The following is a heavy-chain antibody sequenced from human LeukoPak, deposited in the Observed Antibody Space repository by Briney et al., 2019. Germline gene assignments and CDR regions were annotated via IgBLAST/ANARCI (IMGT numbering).Heavy chain of an antibody. J-gene: IGHJ4*02. CDR3: VRRYCSGGSCYFDY. V-gene: IGHV3-74*01. CDR1: GLTFSSYW. CDR2: INSDGRSK. D-gene: IGHD2-15*01. Sequence: PGGSLRLSCAASGLTFSSYWMHWVRQGPGKGLVWVSGINSDGRSKSYADSVKGRFTISRDNAENTLYLQMKGLRAEDTAVYYCVRRYCSGGSCYFDYWGQGILVTVSS.